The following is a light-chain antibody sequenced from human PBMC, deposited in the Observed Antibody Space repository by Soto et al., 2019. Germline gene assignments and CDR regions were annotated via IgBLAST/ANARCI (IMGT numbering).Light chain of an antibody. CDR3: CSYAGSSTYYV. Sequence: QSVLTQPASVSGSPGQSITISCTGTSSDVGNYNLVSWYQQHPGKAPKLMIYEGSKRPSGVSNRFSASKSGNTASLTISGLQAEDEADYYSCSYAGSSTYYVFGTGTKVTVL. CDR1: SSDVGNYNL. CDR2: EGS. J-gene: IGLJ1*01. V-gene: IGLV2-23*01.